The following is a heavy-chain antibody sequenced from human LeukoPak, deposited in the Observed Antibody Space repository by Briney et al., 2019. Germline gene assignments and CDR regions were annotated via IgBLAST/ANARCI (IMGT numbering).Heavy chain of an antibody. CDR3: ARDLGSGWYSDAFDI. CDR2: INTNTGDP. Sequence: ASVKVSCKASGYTFTSYAMNWVRQAPGQGLEWMGWINTNTGDPTYAQGFTGRFVFSLDTSVSTAYLQISSLKAEDTAVYYCARDLGSGWYSDAFDIWGQGTMVTVSS. J-gene: IGHJ3*02. CDR1: GYTFTSYA. D-gene: IGHD6-19*01. V-gene: IGHV7-4-1*02.